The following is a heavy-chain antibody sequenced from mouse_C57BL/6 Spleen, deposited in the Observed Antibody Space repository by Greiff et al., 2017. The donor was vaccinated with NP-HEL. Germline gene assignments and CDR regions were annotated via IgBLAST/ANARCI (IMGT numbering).Heavy chain of an antibody. Sequence: DVQLVESGPGLVKPSQSLSLTCSVTGYSITSGYYWNWIRQFPGNKLEWMGYISYDGSNNYNPSLKNRISITRDTSKNQFFLKLNSVTTEDTATYYCASYYYGSSLLYAMDYWGQGTSVTVSS. J-gene: IGHJ4*01. D-gene: IGHD1-1*01. CDR3: ASYYYGSSLLYAMDY. CDR1: GYSITSGYY. V-gene: IGHV3-6*01. CDR2: ISYDGSN.